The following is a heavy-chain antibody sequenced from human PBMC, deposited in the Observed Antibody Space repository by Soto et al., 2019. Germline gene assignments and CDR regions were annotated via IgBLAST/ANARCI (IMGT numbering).Heavy chain of an antibody. CDR1: GYTFTGYY. J-gene: IGHJ5*02. V-gene: IGHV1-2*02. D-gene: IGHD5-18*01. CDR3: APFTDTAMSPA. CDR2: INPNSGGT. Sequence: QVQLVQSGAEVKKPGASVKVSCKASGYTFTGYYMHWVRQAPGQGLECMGWINPNSGGTNDAQKFQGRVTMTRDTSISTAYMELSRLRSDDTAVYYCAPFTDTAMSPAWGQGTLVTVSS.